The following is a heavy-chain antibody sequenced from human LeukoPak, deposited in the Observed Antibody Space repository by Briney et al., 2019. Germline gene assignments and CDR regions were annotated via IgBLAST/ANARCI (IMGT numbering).Heavy chain of an antibody. J-gene: IGHJ4*02. D-gene: IGHD5-18*01. CDR2: INGYGSST. V-gene: IGHV3-74*01. CDR3: ARDAPGNTAPDY. Sequence: GGSLRLSCAASGFTFVSYWMHWVRQAPGKGLVWISRINGYGSSTDSADSVKGRFTISRDNAKNTLYLQMNSLRAEDTAVYYCARDAPGNTAPDYWGQGTLVTVSS. CDR1: GFTFVSYW.